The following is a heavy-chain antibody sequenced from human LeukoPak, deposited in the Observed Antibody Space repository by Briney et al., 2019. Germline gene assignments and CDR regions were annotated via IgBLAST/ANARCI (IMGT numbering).Heavy chain of an antibody. V-gene: IGHV1-69*05. CDR2: MIPIFGTA. D-gene: IGHD2-2*02. Sequence: GASVKVSCKASGGTFSSYAISWVRQAPGQGLEWMGRMIPIFGTANNAQKFQDRLTITTDESTSTAYMELSSLRSEDTAVYYCARVTPDVVVPAAIPHYYYYMDVWGKGTTVTVSS. CDR1: GGTFSSYA. CDR3: ARVTPDVVVPAAIPHYYYYMDV. J-gene: IGHJ6*03.